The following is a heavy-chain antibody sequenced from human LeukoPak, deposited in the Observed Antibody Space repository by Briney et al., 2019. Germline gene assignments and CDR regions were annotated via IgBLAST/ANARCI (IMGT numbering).Heavy chain of an antibody. D-gene: IGHD6-13*01. J-gene: IGHJ4*02. Sequence: GESLKISCKGSGYSFNTYWIAWVRQMPGKGLEWMGIIYPGDSDTKYSPSFQGQVTISADNSISTAYLQWSSLKASDTAMYYCARHSSSWYYFDYWGQGTLVTVSP. CDR3: ARHSSSWYYFDY. V-gene: IGHV5-51*01. CDR2: IYPGDSDT. CDR1: GYSFNTYW.